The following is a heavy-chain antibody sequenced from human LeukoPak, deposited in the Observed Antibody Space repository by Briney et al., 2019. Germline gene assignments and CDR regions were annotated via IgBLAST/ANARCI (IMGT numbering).Heavy chain of an antibody. D-gene: IGHD6-13*01. V-gene: IGHV3-64*01. CDR3: ARIAAAGTVGYYYYYLDV. CDR2: ISSKGGST. Sequence: GGSLRLSCAASGVTFSSYAMHWVRQAPGKGLEYVSAISSKGGSTYYANSVKGRFTISRDNSKNTLYLQMGSLRAEDTAVYYCARIAAAGTVGYYYYYLDVWGKGTTVTVSS. J-gene: IGHJ6*03. CDR1: GVTFSSYA.